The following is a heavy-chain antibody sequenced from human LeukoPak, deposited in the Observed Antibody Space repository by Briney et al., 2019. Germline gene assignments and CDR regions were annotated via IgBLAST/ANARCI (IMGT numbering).Heavy chain of an antibody. Sequence: ASVKVSCKASGYTFTSYDINWVRQATGQGLEWMGWMNPNSGNTGYAQKFQGRVTITRNTSISTAYMELSSLRSEDTAVYYCARGGRSVWGSYRYKPRGGSFDYWGQGTLVTVSS. V-gene: IGHV1-8*03. D-gene: IGHD3-16*02. CDR3: ARGGRSVWGSYRYKPRGGSFDY. CDR1: GYTFTSYD. CDR2: MNPNSGNT. J-gene: IGHJ4*02.